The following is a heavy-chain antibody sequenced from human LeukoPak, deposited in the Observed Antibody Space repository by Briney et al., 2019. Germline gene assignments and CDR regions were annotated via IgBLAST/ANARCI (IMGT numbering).Heavy chain of an antibody. J-gene: IGHJ5*02. V-gene: IGHV1-69*04. CDR2: IIPILGIA. Sequence: GASVKVSCKASGGTFSSYAISWVRQAPGQGLEWMGRIIPILGIANYAQKFQGRVTITADKSTSTAYMELSSLRSEDTAVYYCASCYYDSSGYGWFDPWGQGTLATVSS. D-gene: IGHD3-22*01. CDR3: ASCYYDSSGYGWFDP. CDR1: GGTFSSYA.